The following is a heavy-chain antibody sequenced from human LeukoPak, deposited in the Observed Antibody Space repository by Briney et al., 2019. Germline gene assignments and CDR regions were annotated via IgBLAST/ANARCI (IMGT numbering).Heavy chain of an antibody. V-gene: IGHV1-2*06. J-gene: IGHJ4*02. CDR1: GYTFTGYY. D-gene: IGHD5-24*01. CDR2: INPNSGGT. CDR3: ARDGQLLTGQEIDY. Sequence: ASVKVSCKASGYTFTGYYMHWVRQAPGQGLEWMGRINPNSGGTNYAQKFQGRVTMTRDTSISTAYMELSRLRSDDTAVYYCARDGQLLTGQEIDYWGQGTLVTVSS.